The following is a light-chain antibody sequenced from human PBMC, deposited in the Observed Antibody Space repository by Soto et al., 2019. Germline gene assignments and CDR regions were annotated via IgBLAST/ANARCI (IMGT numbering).Light chain of an antibody. CDR1: QTISSNY. J-gene: IGKJ4*01. V-gene: IGKV3-20*01. Sequence: EIVLTQSPGTLSLSPGERATLSCMATQTISSNYLAWYRQKPGQAPKLLIHGASTRATGIPERFSGSGSGTDFTLTISRLEPEDFEVYYCQQYGSYPLTFGGGTKVDIK. CDR2: GAS. CDR3: QQYGSYPLT.